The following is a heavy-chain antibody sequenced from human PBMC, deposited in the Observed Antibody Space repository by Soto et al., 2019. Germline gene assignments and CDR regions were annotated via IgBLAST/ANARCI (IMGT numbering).Heavy chain of an antibody. Sequence: GGSLRLSCAASGFNFGSFAMTWVRQAPGKGLQWVSAISGDGAATYYGDSVKGRFTISRDNSNNTLYLQMNSLRADDTAVYYCAKSLSASPNYFFDSWGQGTLVTVPQ. J-gene: IGHJ4*02. CDR2: ISGDGAAT. CDR1: GFNFGSFA. CDR3: AKSLSASPNYFFDS. D-gene: IGHD1-1*01. V-gene: IGHV3-23*01.